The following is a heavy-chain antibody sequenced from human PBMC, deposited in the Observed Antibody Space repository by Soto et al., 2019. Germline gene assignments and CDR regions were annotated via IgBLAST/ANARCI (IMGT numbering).Heavy chain of an antibody. V-gene: IGHV1-69*02. Sequence: QVQLVQSGAEVKKPGSSVKVSCKASGGTFSSYTISWVRQAPVQGLEWMGRIIPILGIANYAQKFQGRVTITADKSTSTAYMELSSLRSEDTAVYYCASQTPPIYGDKRYFDLWGRGTLVTVSS. J-gene: IGHJ2*01. CDR1: GGTFSSYT. D-gene: IGHD4-17*01. CDR2: IIPILGIA. CDR3: ASQTPPIYGDKRYFDL.